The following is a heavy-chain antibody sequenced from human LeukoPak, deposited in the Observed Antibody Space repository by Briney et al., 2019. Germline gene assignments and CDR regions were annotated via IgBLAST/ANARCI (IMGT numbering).Heavy chain of an antibody. CDR1: GYTLTELS. Sequence: ASVRLSCKVSGYTLTELSMHWVRQAPGQRLEWMGWINADNGNTKYSQKFQGRVTITGDTSASTAYMELSSLRSEDTAVYYCARVPAAGVVFDYWGQGTLVTVSS. CDR2: INADNGNT. CDR3: ARVPAAGVVFDY. D-gene: IGHD6-13*01. V-gene: IGHV1-3*01. J-gene: IGHJ4*02.